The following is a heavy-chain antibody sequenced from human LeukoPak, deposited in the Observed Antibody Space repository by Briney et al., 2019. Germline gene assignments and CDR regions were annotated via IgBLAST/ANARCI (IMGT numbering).Heavy chain of an antibody. CDR3: ARAAVTTSRYFQH. Sequence: PSETLSLTCTVSGGSINNYYWSWIRQPPGKGLGWIGYIYNSGHTNYNPSLKSRVTISEDTSKNQLSLKLSSVTAADTAVYYCARAAVTTSRYFQHWGQGTLVTVSS. CDR1: GGSINNYY. V-gene: IGHV4-59*01. CDR2: IYNSGHT. J-gene: IGHJ1*01. D-gene: IGHD4-17*01.